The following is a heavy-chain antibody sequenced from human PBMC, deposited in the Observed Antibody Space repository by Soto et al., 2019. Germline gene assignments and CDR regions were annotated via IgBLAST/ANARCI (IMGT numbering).Heavy chain of an antibody. J-gene: IGHJ4*02. CDR2: IYHSGST. Sequence: SETLSLTCTVSGDSVNSDSYYWSWIRQPPGKGLEWIGYIYHSGSTNYNPSLKSRVTISIDTSKNQFSLNLSSVTAADTAKYFCAREGNLGRWLQPLDFWGQGTLVTVSS. V-gene: IGHV4-61*01. CDR3: AREGNLGRWLQPLDF. D-gene: IGHD5-12*01. CDR1: GDSVNSDSYY.